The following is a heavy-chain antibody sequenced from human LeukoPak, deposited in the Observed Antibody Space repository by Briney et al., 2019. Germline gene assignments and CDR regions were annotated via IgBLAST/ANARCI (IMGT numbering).Heavy chain of an antibody. CDR3: ARNYYDSSGPHWYFDL. CDR1: GGSINSYY. V-gene: IGHV4-59*01. Sequence: KPSETLSLTCTVSGGSINSYYWSWIRQPPGKGLEWLGYIYYSGSTNYNPSLKSRVTISVDTSKNQFSLKLSSVTAADTAVYYCARNYYDSSGPHWYFDLWGRGTLVTVSS. CDR2: IYYSGST. D-gene: IGHD3-22*01. J-gene: IGHJ2*01.